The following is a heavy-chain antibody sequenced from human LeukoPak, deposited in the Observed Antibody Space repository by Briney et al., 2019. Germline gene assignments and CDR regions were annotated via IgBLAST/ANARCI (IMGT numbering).Heavy chain of an antibody. CDR3: AIDQYDTWSRRGNFDS. CDR2: IKLDGSEK. Sequence: SGGSLRLSCVASGFTFGKYWMSWVRQAPGKGLEWVANIKLDGSEKKYVDSVKGRCTISRDNTKHSLYLQMTSLRVEDTAVFYCAIDQYDTWSRRGNFDSWGQGTLVIVSS. CDR1: GFTFGKYW. D-gene: IGHD3-3*01. V-gene: IGHV3-7*03. J-gene: IGHJ4*02.